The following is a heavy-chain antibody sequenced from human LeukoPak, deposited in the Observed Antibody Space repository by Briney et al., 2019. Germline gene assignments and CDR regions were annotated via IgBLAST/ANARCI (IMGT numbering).Heavy chain of an antibody. D-gene: IGHD3-22*01. CDR1: GYTFTGYY. J-gene: IGHJ3*02. Sequence: ASVKVSCKASGYTFTGYYMHWVRQAPGQGLEWMGWINPNSGGTNYAQKFQGRVTMTRDTSISTAYMELSRPRSDDTAVYYCARFSRIQWLPPFARDAFDIWGQGTMVTVSS. CDR2: INPNSGGT. CDR3: ARFSRIQWLPPFARDAFDI. V-gene: IGHV1-2*02.